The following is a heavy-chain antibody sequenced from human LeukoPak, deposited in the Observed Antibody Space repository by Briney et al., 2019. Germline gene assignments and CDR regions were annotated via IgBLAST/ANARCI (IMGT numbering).Heavy chain of an antibody. Sequence: SETLSLTCTVSGGSISSYYWSWIRQPPGKGLEWIGYIYYSGSTNYNPSLKSRVTISVDTSKNQFSLKLSSVTAADTAVYYCARVRRYGSGTYGVYYYGMDVSGQGTTVTVSS. J-gene: IGHJ6*02. D-gene: IGHD3-10*01. CDR3: ARVRRYGSGTYGVYYYGMDV. V-gene: IGHV4-59*01. CDR2: IYYSGST. CDR1: GGSISSYY.